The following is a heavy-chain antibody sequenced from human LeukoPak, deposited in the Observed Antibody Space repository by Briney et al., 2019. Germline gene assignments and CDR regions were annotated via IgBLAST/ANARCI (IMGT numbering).Heavy chain of an antibody. Sequence: GASVKVSCKASGYTFTGYYMHWVRQAPGQGLEWMGWINPNSGGTNYAQKFQGRVTMTRDTSISTAYMELRSLRSDDTAVYYCAREIIAAAGAYYYYMDVWGKGTTVTVSS. CDR1: GYTFTGYY. J-gene: IGHJ6*03. CDR2: INPNSGGT. V-gene: IGHV1-2*02. D-gene: IGHD6-13*01. CDR3: AREIIAAAGAYYYYMDV.